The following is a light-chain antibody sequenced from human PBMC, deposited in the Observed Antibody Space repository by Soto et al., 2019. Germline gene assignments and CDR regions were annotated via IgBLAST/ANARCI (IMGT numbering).Light chain of an antibody. CDR2: GAS. CDR1: QSVSSN. CDR3: QQYGSSGT. J-gene: IGKJ1*01. V-gene: IGKV3-20*01. Sequence: EMVLTQSPGTLSLSPGESATLSCRASQSVSSNLAWYQQKPGQAPRLLIYGASTRATGVPARFSGSGSGTDFTLTISRLEPEDFAVYYCQQYGSSGTFGQGTKVDIK.